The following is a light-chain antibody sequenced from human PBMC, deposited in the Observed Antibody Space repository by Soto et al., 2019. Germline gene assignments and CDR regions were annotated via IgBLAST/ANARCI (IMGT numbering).Light chain of an antibody. V-gene: IGLV1-44*01. Sequence: QSVLTQPPSASGAPGQRVTISCSGSSSNFGSNTVNWYQQLPGTAPKLLIYNNQRPSGVPDRFSGSKSGTSASLAISGLQSEDEADYYCAAWDDSLMLYVFGTGTKVTVL. J-gene: IGLJ1*01. CDR1: SSNFGSNT. CDR2: NN. CDR3: AAWDDSLMLYV.